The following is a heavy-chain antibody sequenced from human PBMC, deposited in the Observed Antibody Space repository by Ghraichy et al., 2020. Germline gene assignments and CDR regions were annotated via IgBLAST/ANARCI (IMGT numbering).Heavy chain of an antibody. V-gene: IGHV3-48*02. CDR3: ARDGQQLVRFDAFDI. J-gene: IGHJ3*02. D-gene: IGHD6-13*01. CDR1: GFTFSSYS. Sequence: GGSLRLSCAASGFTFSSYSMNWVRQAPGKGLEWVSYISSSSSTIYYADSVKGRFTISRDNAKNSLYLQMNSLRDEDTAVYYCARDGQQLVRFDAFDIWGQGTMVTVSS. CDR2: ISSSSSTI.